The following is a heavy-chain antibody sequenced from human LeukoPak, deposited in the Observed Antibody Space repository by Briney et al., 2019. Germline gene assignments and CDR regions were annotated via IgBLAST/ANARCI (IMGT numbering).Heavy chain of an antibody. Sequence: SETLSLTCAVYAESFSDVYWSWIRQPPGKGLEWIGEINHSGSTNYNPSLRSRVTISVDKSKNQFSLKLSSVTAADTAVYYCARAGYSGYDFDYYYYYMDVWGKGTTVTVSS. CDR2: INHSGST. CDR3: ARAGYSGYDFDYYYYYMDV. J-gene: IGHJ6*03. D-gene: IGHD5-12*01. CDR1: AESFSDVY. V-gene: IGHV4-34*01.